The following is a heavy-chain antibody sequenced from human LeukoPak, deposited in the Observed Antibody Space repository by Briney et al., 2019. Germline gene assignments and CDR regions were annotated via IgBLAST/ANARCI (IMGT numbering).Heavy chain of an antibody. Sequence: PGGSLRLSCAASGFTFSSYAMSWVRQAPGKGLEWVSAISGSGGSTYYADSVKGRFTISRDNAKNSLYLQMNTLRAEDTAVYYCAGEGSGWLPNYWGQGTLVTVSS. J-gene: IGHJ4*02. D-gene: IGHD6-19*01. CDR2: ISGSGGST. CDR3: AGEGSGWLPNY. V-gene: IGHV3-23*01. CDR1: GFTFSSYA.